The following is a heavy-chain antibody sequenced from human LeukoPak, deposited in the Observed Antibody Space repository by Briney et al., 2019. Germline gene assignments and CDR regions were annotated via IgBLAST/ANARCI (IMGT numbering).Heavy chain of an antibody. CDR2: IYYSGST. CDR1: GGSISSSSYY. CDR3: ARMTTVLHATIDY. Sequence: SETLSLTCTVSGGSISSSSYYWGWIRQPPGKGLEWIGSIYYSGSTYYNPSLKSRVTISVDTSKNQFSLKLSSVTAAATAVYYCARMTTVLHATIDYWGQGTLVTVSS. V-gene: IGHV4-39*01. J-gene: IGHJ4*02. D-gene: IGHD4-11*01.